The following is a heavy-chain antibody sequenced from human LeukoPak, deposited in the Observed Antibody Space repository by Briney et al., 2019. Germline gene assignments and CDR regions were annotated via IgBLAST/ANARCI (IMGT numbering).Heavy chain of an antibody. CDR3: ARDLRGLTGYYLDAFDI. J-gene: IGHJ3*02. CDR2: ISYDGSNK. CDR1: GFTFSSYA. V-gene: IGHV3-30*04. Sequence: GRSLRLSCAASGFTFSSYATHWVRQAPGKGLEWVAVISYDGSNKYYADSVKGRFTISRDNSKNTLYLQMNSLRAEDTAVYYCARDLRGLTGYYLDAFDIWGQGTMVTVSS. D-gene: IGHD3-9*01.